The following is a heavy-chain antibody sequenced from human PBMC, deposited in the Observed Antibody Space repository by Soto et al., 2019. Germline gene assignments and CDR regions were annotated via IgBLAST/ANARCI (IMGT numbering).Heavy chain of an antibody. CDR1: CGSISSGDHF. CDR3: AREEALIVVPTGGIDYSFDY. D-gene: IGHD3-22*01. CDR2: IYYSGST. V-gene: IGHV4-30-4*01. Sequence: PSETLSLTCTVSCGSISSGDHFWSWLRQPPGKGLEWIGYIYYSGSTYYNPSLKSRVAISVDTSKNQFSLTLTSVTAADTAVYFCAREEALIVVPTGGIDYSFDYWGQGTLVTVSS. J-gene: IGHJ4*02.